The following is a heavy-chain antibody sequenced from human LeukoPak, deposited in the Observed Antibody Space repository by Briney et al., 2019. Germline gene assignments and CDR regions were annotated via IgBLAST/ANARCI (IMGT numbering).Heavy chain of an antibody. J-gene: IGHJ6*02. Sequence: GGSLRLSCAASGFTFSSYAMSWVRQAPGKGLEWVSAISGSGGSTYYADSVKGRFTISRDNSKNTLYLQMNSLRAEDTAVYYCAKKSSSWPYYYYYGMDVWGQGTTATVSS. CDR2: ISGSGGST. CDR3: AKKSSSWPYYYYYGMDV. CDR1: GFTFSSYA. D-gene: IGHD6-13*01. V-gene: IGHV3-23*01.